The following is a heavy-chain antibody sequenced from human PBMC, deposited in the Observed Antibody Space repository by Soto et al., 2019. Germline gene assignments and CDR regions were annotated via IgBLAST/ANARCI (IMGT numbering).Heavy chain of an antibody. CDR2: ISGSGDTT. D-gene: IGHD5-12*01. CDR3: AKGGYRPHDC. V-gene: IGHV3-23*01. Sequence: EVQLLESGGGLVQPGGSLRLSCAASGFTFSTYAMSWVRQAPGKGLEWVSAISGSGDTTYYANSVKGRFTISRDNSKSTLYLQMNSLRAEGTAVYYCAKGGYRPHDCWGQGTLVTVSS. J-gene: IGHJ4*02. CDR1: GFTFSTYA.